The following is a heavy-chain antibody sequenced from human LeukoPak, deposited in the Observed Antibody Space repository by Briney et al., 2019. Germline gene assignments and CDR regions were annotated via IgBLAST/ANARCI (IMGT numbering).Heavy chain of an antibody. CDR3: ARTLQGGGSTRGFEGPYYYYMDV. CDR2: IRYDGSNK. V-gene: IGHV3-30*02. J-gene: IGHJ6*03. Sequence: GGSLRLSCAASGFTFSSYGMHWVRQAPGKGLEWVAFIRYDGSNKYYADSVKCRFTISRDNSKNTLYMQMNSLRAEDTAVYYCARTLQGGGSTRGFEGPYYYYMDVWGKGTTVTVSS. CDR1: GFTFSSYG. D-gene: IGHD2-2*01.